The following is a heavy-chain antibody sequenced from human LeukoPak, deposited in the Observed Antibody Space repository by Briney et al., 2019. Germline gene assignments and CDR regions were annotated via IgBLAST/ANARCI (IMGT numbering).Heavy chain of an antibody. Sequence: GGSLRLSCAASEFTFTNYAMSWARQAPGEGLEWVSAISSSGAVTGYTNSVRGRFTISRDNSKNTVYLQMNSLTAEDTAIYYCARNRHDSARLPFDPWGQGTLVTVSS. CDR1: EFTFTNYA. CDR2: ISSSGAVT. CDR3: ARNRHDSARLPFDP. J-gene: IGHJ5*02. D-gene: IGHD3-22*01. V-gene: IGHV3-23*01.